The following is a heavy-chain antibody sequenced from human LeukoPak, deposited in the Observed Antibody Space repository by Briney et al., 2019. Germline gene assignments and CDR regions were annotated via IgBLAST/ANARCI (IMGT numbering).Heavy chain of an antibody. J-gene: IGHJ6*02. D-gene: IGHD4-23*01. CDR1: GYTFTSYY. CDR3: ARAYYGGKYYYYGMDV. V-gene: IGHV1-46*01. CDR2: INPSGGST. Sequence: ASVKVSRKASGYTFTSYYMHWVRQAPGQGLEWMGIINPSGGSTSYAQKFQGRVTMTRDTSTSTVYMELSSLRSEDTAVYYCARAYYGGKYYYYGMDVWGQGTTVTVSS.